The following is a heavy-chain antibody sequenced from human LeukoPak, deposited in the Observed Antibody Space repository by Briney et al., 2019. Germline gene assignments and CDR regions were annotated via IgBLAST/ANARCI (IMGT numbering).Heavy chain of an antibody. V-gene: IGHV4-34*01. CDR3: ARGSRAARLRLNWFDP. J-gene: IGHJ5*02. CDR2: INHSEST. Sequence: PSETLSLTCAVYGGSFSGYYWSWLRQPPGKGLEWIGEINHSESTNYNPSLQSRVLISVDTPKIQFSLKLSSVTAADTAVYYCARGSRAARLRLNWFDPWGQGTLVTVSS. CDR1: GGSFSGYY. D-gene: IGHD6-6*01.